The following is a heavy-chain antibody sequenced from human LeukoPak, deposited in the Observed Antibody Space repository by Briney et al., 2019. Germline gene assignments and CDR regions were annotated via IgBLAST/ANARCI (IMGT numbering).Heavy chain of an antibody. Sequence: PGESLKISCKGSGYSFTSYWIGWVRQMPGKGLEWMGIIYPRDSDTRYSPSFQGQVTISADKSISTAYLQWSSLKASDTAMYYRARRVYYYDSSGYYYFDYWGQGTLVNVSS. J-gene: IGHJ4*02. CDR1: GYSFTSYW. CDR2: IYPRDSDT. CDR3: ARRVYYYDSSGYYYFDY. D-gene: IGHD3-22*01. V-gene: IGHV5-51*03.